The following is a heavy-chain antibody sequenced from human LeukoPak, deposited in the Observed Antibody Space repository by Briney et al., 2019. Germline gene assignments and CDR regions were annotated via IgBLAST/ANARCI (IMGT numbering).Heavy chain of an antibody. Sequence: SQTLSLTCAISGDSVFSSTAAWNWIRQSPSRGLQWLERTYYRSNWINEYAISVRGRIAINPYTSKNQFSLQLNSVTPEDTAVYFCARDDVGRGYDYWGQGIRVTVSS. V-gene: IGHV6-1*01. CDR2: TYYRSNWIN. D-gene: IGHD5-18*01. CDR3: ARDDVGRGYDY. CDR1: GDSVFSSTAA. J-gene: IGHJ4*02.